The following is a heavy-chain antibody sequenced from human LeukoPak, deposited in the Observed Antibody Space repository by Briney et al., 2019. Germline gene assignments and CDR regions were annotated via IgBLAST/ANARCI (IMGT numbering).Heavy chain of an antibody. V-gene: IGHV3-30*18. CDR2: ISYDGSNK. CDR3: AKAEYYYDSSIDY. Sequence: PGGSLRLSCAASGFTFSSYGMHWVRQAPGKGLEWVAVISYDGSNKYYADSVKGRFTISGDNSKNTLYLQMNSLRAEDTAVYYCAKAEYYYDSSIDYWGQGTLVTVSS. D-gene: IGHD3-22*01. CDR1: GFTFSSYG. J-gene: IGHJ4*02.